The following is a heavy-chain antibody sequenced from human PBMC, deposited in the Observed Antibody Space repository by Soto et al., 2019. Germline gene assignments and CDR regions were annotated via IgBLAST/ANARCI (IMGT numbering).Heavy chain of an antibody. CDR2: AYYRSKWYI. V-gene: IGHV6-1*01. CDR3: ATGMVIRGHHHYMDV. D-gene: IGHD2-21*01. CDR1: GDSVSGDRAA. J-gene: IGHJ6*03. Sequence: PAQTLSLTCGISGDSVSGDRAAWNWIRQSPSRGLEWLGRAYYRSKWYIEYAPSLKSRMTINSDTSKNQVSLQLNSVTPDDTAVNYCATGMVIRGHHHYMDVWGKGTSVTVSS.